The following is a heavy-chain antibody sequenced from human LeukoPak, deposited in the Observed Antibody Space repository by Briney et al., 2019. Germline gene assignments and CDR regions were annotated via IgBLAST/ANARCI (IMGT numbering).Heavy chain of an antibody. CDR2: ISGSGGST. J-gene: IGHJ4*02. V-gene: IGHV3-23*01. CDR3: AKDLYYDSSGYYGPLWD. Sequence: PGGSLRLSCAASGFTFSSYAMSWVRQAPGKGLEWGSAISGSGGSTYYADSVKGRFTISRDNSKNTLYLQMNSLRAEDTAVYYCAKDLYYDSSGYYGPLWDWGQGTLVTVSS. CDR1: GFTFSSYA. D-gene: IGHD3-22*01.